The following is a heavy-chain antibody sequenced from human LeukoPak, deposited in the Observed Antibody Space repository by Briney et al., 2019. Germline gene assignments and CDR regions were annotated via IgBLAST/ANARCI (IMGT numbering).Heavy chain of an antibody. J-gene: IGHJ4*02. CDR1: GDSVSSNSAT. D-gene: IGHD6-19*01. V-gene: IGHV6-1*01. CDR3: ARGRYSSGWYFDY. CDR2: TYYRSKWYN. Sequence: SQTLSLTCAISGDSVSSNSATWHWIRQSPSRGLEWLGRTYYRSKWYNDYAVSVKSRITINPDTSKYQFSLQLNSVTPEDTAVYYCARGRYSSGWYFDYWGQGSLVTVSS.